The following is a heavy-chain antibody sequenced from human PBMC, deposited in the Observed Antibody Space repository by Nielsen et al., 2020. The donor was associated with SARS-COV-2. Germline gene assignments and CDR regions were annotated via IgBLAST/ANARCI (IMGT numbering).Heavy chain of an antibody. V-gene: IGHV3-30-3*01. J-gene: IGHJ4*02. CDR3: ARDSDFDFWNGASYYYDY. CDR1: GFTFSSYA. CDR2: ISYDGSNK. Sequence: GESLKISCAASGFTFSSYAMHWVRQAPGKGLEWVAVISYDGSNKYYADSVKGRFTISRDNSKNTLYLQMNSLRVDDTAIYYCARDSDFDFWNGASYYYDYWGQGTQVTVSS. D-gene: IGHD3-3*01.